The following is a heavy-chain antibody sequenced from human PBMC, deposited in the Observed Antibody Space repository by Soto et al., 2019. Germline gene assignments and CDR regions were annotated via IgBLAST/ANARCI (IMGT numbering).Heavy chain of an antibody. CDR1: GYTFTSYD. J-gene: IGHJ4*02. CDR3: AREHSSSWRFDY. Sequence: ASVKVSCKASGYTFTSYDINWVRQATGQGLEWMGWMNPNSGNTGYAQKFQGRVTMTRNTSISTAYMELSSLRSEDTAVYYCAREHSSSWRFDYWGQGTLVTVCS. D-gene: IGHD6-13*01. V-gene: IGHV1-8*01. CDR2: MNPNSGNT.